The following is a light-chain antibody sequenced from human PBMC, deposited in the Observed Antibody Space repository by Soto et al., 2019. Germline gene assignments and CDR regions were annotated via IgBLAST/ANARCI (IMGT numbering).Light chain of an antibody. J-gene: IGKJ4*01. CDR3: EQSSGTPLLA. V-gene: IGKV1-39*01. CDR1: QSISSY. Sequence: DIQMTQSPSSLSASVGDRVTITCRASQSISSYLNWYQQKPGKAPKLLIYAASSLQSGVPSRFSGSGSGTDFTLTISIRQPEDFAIYYCEQSSGTPLLAFGGGTKVEIK. CDR2: AAS.